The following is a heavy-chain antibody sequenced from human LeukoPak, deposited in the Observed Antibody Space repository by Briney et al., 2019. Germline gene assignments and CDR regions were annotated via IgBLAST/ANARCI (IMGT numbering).Heavy chain of an antibody. V-gene: IGHV3-21*01. D-gene: IGHD6-13*01. CDR1: GFTFSSYI. Sequence: GGPLRLSCAASGFTFSSYIMNWVRQAPGKGLEWVSSISGSSRHKYYADSVKGRFTISRDNAKNSLYLQMNSLRAEDTAVYYCARTANFAAGYYIDYWGQGTLVTVSS. J-gene: IGHJ4*02. CDR2: ISGSSRHK. CDR3: ARTANFAAGYYIDY.